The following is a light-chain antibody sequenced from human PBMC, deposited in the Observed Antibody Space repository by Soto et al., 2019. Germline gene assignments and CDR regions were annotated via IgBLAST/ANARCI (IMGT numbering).Light chain of an antibody. CDR3: QNYNNWNPIT. CDR2: GAS. Sequence: EIVMTQSPATLSVSPGERVSLSCRASQSVNSKLAWYQQKPGQAPRLLIYGASTRATGIPARFSGSGSGTEFTLTISSLPPEDLAVYLCQNYNNWNPITFGQGTRLQIK. J-gene: IGKJ5*01. CDR1: QSVNSK. V-gene: IGKV3-15*01.